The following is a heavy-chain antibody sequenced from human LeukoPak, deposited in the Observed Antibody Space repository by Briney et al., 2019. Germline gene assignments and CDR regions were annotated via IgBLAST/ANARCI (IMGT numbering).Heavy chain of an antibody. CDR3: ARHYSSSWNSWFDP. V-gene: IGHV3-66*04. CDR1: GFTFSSYA. J-gene: IGHJ5*02. Sequence: GGSLRLSCAASGFTFSSYAMHWVRQAPGKGLEWVSVIYSGGSTYYADSVKGRFTISRDNSKNTLYLQMNSLRAEDTAVYYCARHYSSSWNSWFDPWGQGTLVTVSS. D-gene: IGHD6-13*01. CDR2: IYSGGST.